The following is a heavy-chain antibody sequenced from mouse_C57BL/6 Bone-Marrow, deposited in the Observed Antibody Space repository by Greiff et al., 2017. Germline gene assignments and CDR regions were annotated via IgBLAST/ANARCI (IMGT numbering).Heavy chain of an antibody. J-gene: IGHJ3*01. V-gene: IGHV14-4*01. D-gene: IGHD1-1*01. Sequence: VQLKQSGAELVRPGASVKLSCTASGFNIKDDYMHWVKQRPEQGLEWIGWIDPENGDTEYASKFQGKATITADTSSNTAYLQLSSLTSEDTAVYYFTSITTVVDAYWGQGTLVTVSA. CDR1: GFNIKDDY. CDR3: TSITTVVDAY. CDR2: IDPENGDT.